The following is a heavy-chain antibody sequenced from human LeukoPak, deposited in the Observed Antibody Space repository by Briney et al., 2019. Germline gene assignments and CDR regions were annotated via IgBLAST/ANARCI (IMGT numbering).Heavy chain of an antibody. CDR1: GGSISSGSYY. D-gene: IGHD3-10*01. V-gene: IGHV4-61*02. J-gene: IGHJ5*02. CDR2: IYTSGST. CDR3: ARVGRLGLWFGELSVLDP. Sequence: SSETLSLTCTVSGGSISSGSYYWSWIRQPAGKGLEWIGRIYTSGSTNYNPSLKSRVTMSVDTSKNQFSLKLSSVTAADTAVYYCARVGRLGLWFGELSVLDPWGQGTLVTVSS.